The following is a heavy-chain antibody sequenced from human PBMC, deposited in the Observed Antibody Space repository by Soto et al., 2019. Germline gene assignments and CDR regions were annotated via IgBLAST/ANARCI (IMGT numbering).Heavy chain of an antibody. CDR2: ISSSGSTI. CDR3: ARAPRGGKYSRSPGRGGY. D-gene: IGHD6-6*01. Sequence: VQLVESGGGLVKPGGSLRLSCAASGFTFSDYYMSWIRQAPGKGLEWVSYISSSGSTIYYADSVKGRFTISRDNAKNSLYLQMNSLRAEDTAVYYCARAPRGGKYSRSPGRGGYWGQGTLVTVSS. V-gene: IGHV3-11*01. J-gene: IGHJ4*02. CDR1: GFTFSDYY.